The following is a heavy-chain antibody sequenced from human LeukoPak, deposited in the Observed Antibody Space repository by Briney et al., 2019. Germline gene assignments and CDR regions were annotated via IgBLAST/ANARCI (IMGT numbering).Heavy chain of an antibody. CDR2: INHSGST. Sequence: PSETLSLTCAVYGGSFSGYYWSWIRQPPGKGLEWIGKINHSGSTNYNPSLKSRVTISVDTSKNQFSLKLSSVTAADTAVYYCARPYRHYYGSGSYRRPAAYFDYWGQGTLVTVSS. J-gene: IGHJ4*02. CDR3: ARPYRHYYGSGSYRRPAAYFDY. D-gene: IGHD3-10*01. CDR1: GGSFSGYY. V-gene: IGHV4-34*01.